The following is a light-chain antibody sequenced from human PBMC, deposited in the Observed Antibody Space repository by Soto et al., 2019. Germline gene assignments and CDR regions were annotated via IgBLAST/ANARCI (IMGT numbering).Light chain of an antibody. CDR1: SSDVGGYNY. CDR2: DVS. CDR3: SSYTSSSTLEI. J-gene: IGLJ2*01. V-gene: IGLV2-14*01. Sequence: QSALTQPASVSGSPGQSITISCTGTSSDVGGYNYVSWYQQHSGKAPKLMIYDVSNRPSGVSNRFSGSKSGNTASLTISGLQAEDEADYYCSSYTSSSTLEIFGGGTKVTVL.